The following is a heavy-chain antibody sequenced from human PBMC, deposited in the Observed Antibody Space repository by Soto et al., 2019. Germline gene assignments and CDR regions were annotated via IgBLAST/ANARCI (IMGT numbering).Heavy chain of an antibody. J-gene: IGHJ4*02. Sequence: SETLSLSCTVSGGSISNAAYSWSWIRQPPGKGLEWIGYIYPSGMPFYNPSLRSRVTISIDRSNDQFSLNLKSVTAADTAVYYCARERGGYGLFDSWGQGTLVTVSS. CDR2: IYPSGMP. CDR3: ARERGGYGLFDS. CDR1: GGSISNAAYS. D-gene: IGHD5-18*01. V-gene: IGHV4-30-2*01.